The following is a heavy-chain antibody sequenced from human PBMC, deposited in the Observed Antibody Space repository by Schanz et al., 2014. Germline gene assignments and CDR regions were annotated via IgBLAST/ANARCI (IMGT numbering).Heavy chain of an antibody. CDR3: ATEGPRGTRHPINYYYAMDN. D-gene: IGHD6-6*01. CDR1: GFNFNTYA. V-gene: IGHV3-48*01. Sequence: EVQLLESGGGLAQPGGSLRLACAASGFNFNTYAMSWVRQAPGNGLEWVSYISFSGNTIYYADSVKGRFTISRDNAKNSVFLQMNRLRAEDTAVYYCATEGPRGTRHPINYYYAMDNWGQGTKVTV. J-gene: IGHJ6*02. CDR2: ISFSGNTI.